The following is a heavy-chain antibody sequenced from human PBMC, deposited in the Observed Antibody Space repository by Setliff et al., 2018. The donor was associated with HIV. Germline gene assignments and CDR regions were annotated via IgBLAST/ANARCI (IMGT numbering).Heavy chain of an antibody. V-gene: IGHV3-11*04. CDR3: ARGDVVQFRGALDP. CDR1: GFTFGDYY. J-gene: IGHJ5*02. Sequence: PGGSLRRSCAASGFTFGDYYMTWIRQAPKKGLECVAYISSRGSVIQYADSVKGRFTISRDNAKNSLSLQMNNLRDADTAVYFCARGDVVQFRGALDPWGQGALVTVSS. CDR2: ISSRGSVI. D-gene: IGHD3-10*01.